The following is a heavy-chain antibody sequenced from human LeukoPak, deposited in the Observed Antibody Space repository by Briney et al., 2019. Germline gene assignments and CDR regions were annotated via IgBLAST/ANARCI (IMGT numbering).Heavy chain of an antibody. V-gene: IGHV4-39*07. J-gene: IGHJ4*02. Sequence: KPSETLSLTCTVSGGSISSSSYYWGWIRQPPGKGLEWIGEINHSGSTNYNPSLKSRVTISVDTSKNQFSLKLSSVTAADTAVYYCARIECSSTSCYDKTGTTLESDYWGQGTLVTVSS. CDR1: GGSISSSSYY. CDR3: ARIECSSTSCYDKTGTTLESDY. D-gene: IGHD2-2*01. CDR2: INHSGST.